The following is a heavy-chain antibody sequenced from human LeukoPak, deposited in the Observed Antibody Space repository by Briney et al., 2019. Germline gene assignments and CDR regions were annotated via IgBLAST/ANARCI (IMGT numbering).Heavy chain of an antibody. V-gene: IGHV3-30-3*01. CDR2: ISYDGSNK. CDR1: GFTFSSYA. Sequence: GRSLRLSCAASGFTFSSYAMHWVRQAPGKGLEWVAVISYDGSNKYYADSVKGRFTISRDNSKNTLYLQMDSLRAEDTAVYYCARVDGYNSEYFQHWGQGTLVTVSS. CDR3: ARVDGYNSEYFQH. J-gene: IGHJ1*01. D-gene: IGHD5-24*01.